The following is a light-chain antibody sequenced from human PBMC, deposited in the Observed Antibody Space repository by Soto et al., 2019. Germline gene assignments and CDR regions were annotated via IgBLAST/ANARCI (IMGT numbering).Light chain of an antibody. Sequence: QAVVTQPASVSGSPGQSITISCTGTSSDVGSYNFVSWYQQHPGKAPKLMIYDVNKRPSGVSNRFSGSKSGNTASLTISGLQAEDEADYYCCSYAGSYIFVVFGGGTQLTVL. J-gene: IGLJ2*01. CDR2: DVN. CDR1: SSDVGSYNF. CDR3: CSYAGSYIFVV. V-gene: IGLV2-23*02.